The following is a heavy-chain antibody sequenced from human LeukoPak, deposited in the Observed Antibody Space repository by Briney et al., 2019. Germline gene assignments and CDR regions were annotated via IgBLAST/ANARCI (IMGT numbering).Heavy chain of an antibody. J-gene: IGHJ4*02. D-gene: IGHD3-10*01. CDR3: AKDRRAGSYDY. CDR1: GFTFSSNE. V-gene: IGHV3-48*03. Sequence: GGSLRLSCVASGFTFSSNEMNWVRQAPGRGLEWLSYITSSSSSIKYADSVRGRFTISRDNAKNSLYLQMNSLRAEDTAVYYCAKDRRAGSYDYWGQGTLVTVSS. CDR2: ITSSSSSI.